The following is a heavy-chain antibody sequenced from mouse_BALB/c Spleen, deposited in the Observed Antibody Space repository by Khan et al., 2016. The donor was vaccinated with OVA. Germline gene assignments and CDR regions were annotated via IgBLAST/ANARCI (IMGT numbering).Heavy chain of an antibody. V-gene: IGHV3-2*02. CDR1: GYSITSGDA. Sequence: VQLQQSGPGLVKPSQSLSLTCTVTGYSITSGDAWNWIRQFPGNKLEWMGYISYSGVTSYTPSLKSRISITRDTSKNQFFLQLNSVTTEDTATYYCARGNYYGYYFDYWGQGTTLTVSS. CDR3: ARGNYYGYYFDY. CDR2: ISYSGVT. D-gene: IGHD1-1*01. J-gene: IGHJ2*01.